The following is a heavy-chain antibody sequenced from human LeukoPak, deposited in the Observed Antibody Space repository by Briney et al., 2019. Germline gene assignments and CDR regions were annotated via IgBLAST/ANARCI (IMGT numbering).Heavy chain of an antibody. Sequence: ASETLSLTCTVSGVSISSYYWSWIRQPPGKGLEWIGYIYTSGSTNYNPSLKSRVTISVDTSKNQFSLKLSSVTAADTAVYYCARQTTSYDYSKGYYYYYMDVWGKGTTVTVSS. CDR1: GVSISSYY. CDR2: IYTSGST. V-gene: IGHV4-4*09. CDR3: ARQTTSYDYSKGYYYYYMDV. D-gene: IGHD4-11*01. J-gene: IGHJ6*03.